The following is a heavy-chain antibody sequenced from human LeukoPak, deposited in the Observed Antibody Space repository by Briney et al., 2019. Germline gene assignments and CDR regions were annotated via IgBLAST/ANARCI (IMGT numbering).Heavy chain of an antibody. CDR3: AQKSGSWTNFDY. CDR1: GYTPTELS. D-gene: IGHD6-13*01. CDR2: FDPEDGET. Sequence: ASVKVSCKVSGYTPTELSMHWVRQAPGKGLEWMGGFDPEDGETIYAQKFQGRVTMTEDTSTDTAYMELSSLRSEDTAVYYCAQKSGSWTNFDYWGQGTLVTVSS. V-gene: IGHV1-24*01. J-gene: IGHJ4*02.